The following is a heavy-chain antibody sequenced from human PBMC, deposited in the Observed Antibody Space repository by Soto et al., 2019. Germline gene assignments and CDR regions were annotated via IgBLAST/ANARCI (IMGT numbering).Heavy chain of an antibody. CDR2: VYYSGKT. Sequence: SETLSLTCTVSGGSISSYYWFWIRQSPGRGLEWIVYVYYSGKTNYNPSLESRVTIPIDTSENQFSLKLNSVTAADTAVYYCARGARFGDRRYMDVWGKGTTVTVSS. CDR1: GGSISSYY. D-gene: IGHD3-10*01. J-gene: IGHJ6*03. V-gene: IGHV4-59*12. CDR3: ARGARFGDRRYMDV.